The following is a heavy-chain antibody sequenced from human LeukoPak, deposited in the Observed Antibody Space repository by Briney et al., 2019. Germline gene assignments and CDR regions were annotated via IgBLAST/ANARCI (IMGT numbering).Heavy chain of an antibody. Sequence: PSQTLSLTCTVSGGSISSGDYYWSWIRQPPGKGLEWIGYIYYSGSTYYNPSLKSRVTISVDTSKNQFSLKLSSVTAADTAVYYCARLPISGSYYVGGGKYYFDYWGQGTLVTVSS. CDR3: ARLPISGSYYVGGGKYYFDY. J-gene: IGHJ4*02. V-gene: IGHV4-30-4*01. CDR1: GGSISSGDYY. D-gene: IGHD1-26*01. CDR2: IYYSGST.